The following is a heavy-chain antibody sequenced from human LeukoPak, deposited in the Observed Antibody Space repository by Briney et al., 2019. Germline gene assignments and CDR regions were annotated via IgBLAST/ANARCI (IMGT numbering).Heavy chain of an antibody. CDR3: ARAKFTDYDSSGYYAFDI. D-gene: IGHD3-22*01. CDR2: ISFSGNTI. CDR1: GFAFSSYT. Sequence: PGGSLRLSCAASGFAFSSYTMNWVRQAPGKGPEWISYISFSGNTIYYADSVKGRFIISRDNAKNSLSLQMNSLRGEDTAVYYCARAKFTDYDSSGYYAFDIWGQGTTVTVSS. V-gene: IGHV3-48*04. J-gene: IGHJ3*02.